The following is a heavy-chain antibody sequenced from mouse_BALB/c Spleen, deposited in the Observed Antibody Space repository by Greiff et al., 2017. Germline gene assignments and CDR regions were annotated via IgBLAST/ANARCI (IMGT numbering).Heavy chain of an antibody. Sequence: QVHVKQPGAELVKPGASVKLSCKASGYTFTSYWMHWVKQRPGRGLEWIGRIDTNSGGTKYNEKFKSKATLTVDKPSSTAYMQLSSLTSEDSAVYYCTRYNWDYFDYWGQGTTLTVSS. D-gene: IGHD4-1*02. CDR3: TRYNWDYFDY. CDR1: GYTFTSYW. CDR2: IDTNSGGT. V-gene: IGHV1-62-3*01. J-gene: IGHJ2*01.